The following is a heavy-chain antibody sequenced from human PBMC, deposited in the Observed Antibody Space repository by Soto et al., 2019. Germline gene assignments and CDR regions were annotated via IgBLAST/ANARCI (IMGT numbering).Heavy chain of an antibody. V-gene: IGHV5-51*01. CDR1: GYSFTSYR. J-gene: IGHJ4*02. CDR2: IYLGDSDT. D-gene: IGHD2-2*02. Sequence: GESLKISCKGSGYSFTSYRIGWVRQMPGKGLEWMGTIYLGDSDTRYSPSFQGQVTISADKSISTAYLQWSSLKASDTAMYYCARQTYCSSTSCYTVDSWGQGTLVTVSS. CDR3: ARQTYCSSTSCYTVDS.